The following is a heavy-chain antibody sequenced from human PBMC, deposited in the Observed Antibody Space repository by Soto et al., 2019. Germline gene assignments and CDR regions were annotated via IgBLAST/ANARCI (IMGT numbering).Heavy chain of an antibody. D-gene: IGHD3-9*01. CDR3: ARAVKELRYFDWLSSRDNWFDP. V-gene: IGHV1-3*01. Sequence: GASVKVSCKASGYTFTSYAMHWVRQAPGQRLEWMGWINAGNGNTKYSQKFQGRVTITRDTSASTAYMGLSSLRSEDTAVYYCARAVKELRYFDWLSSRDNWFDPWGQGTLVTVSS. CDR1: GYTFTSYA. CDR2: INAGNGNT. J-gene: IGHJ5*02.